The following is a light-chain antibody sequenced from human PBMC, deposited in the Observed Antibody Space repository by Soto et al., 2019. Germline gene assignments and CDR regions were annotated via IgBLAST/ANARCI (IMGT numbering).Light chain of an antibody. CDR1: QSISTK. Sequence: ELVMTQSPATLSVSPGERATLSCRASQSISTKLAWFQEKPGQAPRLLFYGASTRATGVPARFSGSGSGTEFTLTISSLQSEDFAVYFCQQYSHWWTFGQGTKVDIK. CDR2: GAS. J-gene: IGKJ1*01. V-gene: IGKV3-15*01. CDR3: QQYSHWWT.